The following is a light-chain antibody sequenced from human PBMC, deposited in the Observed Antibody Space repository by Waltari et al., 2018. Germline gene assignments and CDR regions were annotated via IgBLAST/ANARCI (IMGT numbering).Light chain of an antibody. V-gene: IGKV3-20*01. CDR2: GAS. CDR1: QSVSSSY. CDR3: QQYGSSSYT. J-gene: IGKJ2*01. Sequence: EIVLTQSPGTLSLSPGDRATLSCRASQSVSSSYLAWYQQKPGQAPRLLIYGASSRATGIPDRFSGSGSGTDFTLTISRLEPEDFAVYYCQQYGSSSYTFGQGTKLEIK.